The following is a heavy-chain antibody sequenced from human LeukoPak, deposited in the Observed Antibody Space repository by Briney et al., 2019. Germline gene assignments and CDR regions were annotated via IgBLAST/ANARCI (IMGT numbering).Heavy chain of an antibody. V-gene: IGHV4-4*07. D-gene: IGHD5-18*01. Sequence: SETLSLTCTVSGGSIITYYWSWIRQPAGKGLEWIGRIYSSGRTNYHPSLESRVTMSVDRSKNQFSLRLSSVTAADAAVYYCARATAMVTYFDDWGQGTLVTVSS. J-gene: IGHJ4*02. CDR3: ARATAMVTYFDD. CDR1: GGSIITYY. CDR2: IYSSGRT.